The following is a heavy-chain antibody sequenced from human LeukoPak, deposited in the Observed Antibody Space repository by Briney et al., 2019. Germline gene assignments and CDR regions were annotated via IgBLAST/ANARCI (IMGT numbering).Heavy chain of an antibody. Sequence: ASVKVSCKASGYTFTGYYMHWVRQAPGQGLEWMGWINPNSGGTNYAQKFQGRVTMTRDTSISTAYMELSRLRSGDTAVYYCARGALVVVAAIGDYWGQGTLVTVSS. CDR1: GYTFTGYY. V-gene: IGHV1-2*02. CDR2: INPNSGGT. CDR3: ARGALVVVAAIGDY. J-gene: IGHJ4*02. D-gene: IGHD2-15*01.